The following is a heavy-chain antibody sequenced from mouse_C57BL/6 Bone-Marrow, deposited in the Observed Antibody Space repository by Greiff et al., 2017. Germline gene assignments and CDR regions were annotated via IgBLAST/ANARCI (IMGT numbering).Heavy chain of an antibody. CDR1: GYTFTSYW. J-gene: IGHJ3*01. V-gene: IGHV1-55*01. Sequence: VQLQQPGAELVKPGASVKMSCKASGYTFTSYWITWVKQRPGQGLEWIGDIYPGSGSTNYNEKFKSKATLTVDTSSSTAYMQLSSLTSEDSAVYCCAREDEDYDVSWFAYWGQGTLVTVSA. D-gene: IGHD2-4*01. CDR3: AREDEDYDVSWFAY. CDR2: IYPGSGST.